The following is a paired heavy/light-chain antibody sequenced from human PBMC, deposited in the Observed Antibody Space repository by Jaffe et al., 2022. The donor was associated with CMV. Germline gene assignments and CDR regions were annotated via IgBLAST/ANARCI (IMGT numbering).Heavy chain of an antibody. V-gene: IGHV3-11*01. J-gene: IGHJ3*02. CDR1: GFSFSDYY. Sequence: QVQLVESGGGLVKPGGSLRLSCAASGFSFSDYYMTWIRQAPGKGLEWVSYISSSGGGIYYADSVKGRFTISRDNAKNSLYLQMNSLRAEDTAVFYCARRAVSRSFDIWGQGTMVTVSS. CDR3: ARRAVSRSFDI. CDR2: ISSSGGGI. D-gene: IGHD4-4*01.
Light chain of an antibody. CDR3: SSYTSSSTYV. V-gene: IGLV2-18*02. CDR2: EVS. Sequence: QSALTQPPSVSGSPGQSVTISCTGTSSDVGTYNRVSWYQQPPGTAPKLMIYEVSNRPSGVPDRFSGSKTDNTASLTISGLQAEDEADYYCSSYTSSSTYVFGTGTKVTVL. CDR1: SSDVGTYNR. J-gene: IGLJ1*01.